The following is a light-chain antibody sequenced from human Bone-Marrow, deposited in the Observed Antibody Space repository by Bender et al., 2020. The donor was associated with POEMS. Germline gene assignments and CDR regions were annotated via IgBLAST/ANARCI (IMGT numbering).Light chain of an antibody. CDR3: SSYAGSTV. CDR1: SGDVGDYDS. CDR2: DVN. Sequence: QSALTQPRSASGSLGQSVTISCTGTSGDVGDYDSVSWYQQHPGKAPKLIIYDVNKRPSGVPDRFSGSKSGNTASLTVSGLQTEDETAYYCSSYAGSTVFGSGTRVTVL. V-gene: IGLV2-8*01. J-gene: IGLJ1*01.